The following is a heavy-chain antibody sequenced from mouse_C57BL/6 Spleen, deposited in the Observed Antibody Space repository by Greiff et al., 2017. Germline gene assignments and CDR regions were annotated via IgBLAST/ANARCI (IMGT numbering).Heavy chain of an antibody. CDR3: GSGGYLNAMDY. CDR1: GYTFTSYW. D-gene: IGHD2-2*01. J-gene: IGHJ4*01. V-gene: IGHV1-69*01. Sequence: QVQLQQPGAELVMPGASVKLSCKASGYTFTSYWMHWVKQRPGQGLEWIGEIDPSDSYTNYNQKFKGKSTLTVDKSSSTAYMQLSSLTSEDSAVYYCGSGGYLNAMDYWGQGTSVTVSS. CDR2: IDPSDSYT.